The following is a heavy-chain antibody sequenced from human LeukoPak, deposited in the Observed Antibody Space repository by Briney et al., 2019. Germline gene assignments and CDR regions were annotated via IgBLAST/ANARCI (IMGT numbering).Heavy chain of an antibody. Sequence: PGGSLRLSCTASGFTFSIYNMNWVRQAPGKGLEWVSYISSSSSSIYYADSVKGRFTISRDNAKNSLYLQMNSLRAEDTAVYYCARSRFIAAAGTRFFLFEDYWGQGTLVTVSS. V-gene: IGHV3-48*01. CDR3: ARSRFIAAAGTRFFLFEDY. J-gene: IGHJ4*02. D-gene: IGHD6-13*01. CDR2: ISSSSSSI. CDR1: GFTFSIYN.